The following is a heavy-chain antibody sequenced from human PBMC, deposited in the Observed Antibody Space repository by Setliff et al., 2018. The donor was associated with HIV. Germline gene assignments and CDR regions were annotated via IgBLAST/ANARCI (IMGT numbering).Heavy chain of an antibody. J-gene: IGHJ4*02. Sequence: PSETLSLTCTVSGGSISSGSYYWSWIRQPAGKGLEWIGRIYTSGSTNYNPSLKRRVTISVDTSKNQFSLKLSSVTAADTAVYYCAGSCGSSSCQYYFDYWGQGTLVTVSS. V-gene: IGHV4-61*02. CDR2: IYTSGST. CDR3: AGSCGSSSCQYYFDY. CDR1: GGSISSGSYY. D-gene: IGHD2-2*01.